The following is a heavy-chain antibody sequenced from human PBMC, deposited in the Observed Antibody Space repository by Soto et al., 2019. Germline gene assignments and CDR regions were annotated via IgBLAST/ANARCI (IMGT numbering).Heavy chain of an antibody. J-gene: IGHJ6*02. Sequence: QVRLVQSGAEVKAPGASVKVSCKAPGDTFTSYYMHWVRQAPGHGLEWMGVINPNGGSTRFAQKFQGRVTMTRDTSTSTVYMELRGLTSEDTAVYYCARVRPTDYVGNYNNGMDVWGQGTPVTVSS. CDR1: GDTFTSYY. CDR2: INPNGGST. CDR3: ARVRPTDYVGNYNNGMDV. V-gene: IGHV1-46*01. D-gene: IGHD4-17*01.